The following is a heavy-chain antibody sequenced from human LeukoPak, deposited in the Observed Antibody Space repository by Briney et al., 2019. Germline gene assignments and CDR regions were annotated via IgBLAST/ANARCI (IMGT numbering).Heavy chain of an antibody. D-gene: IGHD3-9*01. CDR3: ARRPGYDILTGSAATLYFDY. CDR1: GGSFSGYY. V-gene: IGHV4-34*01. Sequence: SETLSLTCAVYGGSFSGYYWSWIRQPPGKGLEWIGEINHSGSTYYNPSLKSRVTISVDRSKNQFSLKLSSVTAADTAVYYCARRPGYDILTGSAATLYFDYWGQGTLVTVSS. J-gene: IGHJ4*02. CDR2: INHSGST.